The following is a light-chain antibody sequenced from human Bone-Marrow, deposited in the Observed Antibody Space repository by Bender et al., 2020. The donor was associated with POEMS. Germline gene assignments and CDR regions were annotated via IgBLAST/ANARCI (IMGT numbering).Light chain of an antibody. CDR2: DDI. CDR1: NSGVSDYTY. CDR3: SSYMTGTSSVV. V-gene: IGLV2-14*03. Sequence: QSALTQPASVSGSPGQSITISCTGSNSGVSDYTYVSWYQQHPGKAPKVIIYDDINRPSGNSYRFSGSHFGNTALLIISGLQAEDEADYYCSSYMTGTSSVVFGGGTKLTVL. J-gene: IGLJ2*01.